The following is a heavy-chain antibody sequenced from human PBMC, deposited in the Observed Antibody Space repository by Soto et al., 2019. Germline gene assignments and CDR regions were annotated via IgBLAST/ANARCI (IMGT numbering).Heavy chain of an antibody. V-gene: IGHV1-69*06. CDR2: IIPIFGTA. CDR1: GGTFSSYA. J-gene: IGHJ6*02. D-gene: IGHD6-19*01. Sequence: RASVKVSCKASGGTFSSYAISWVRQAPGQGLEWMGGIIPIFGTANYAQKFQGRVTITADKSTNTAYMELSSLRSEDTAVYYCARVPEQWLGHYYYYYYGMDVWGQGTTVTVSS. CDR3: ARVPEQWLGHYYYYYYGMDV.